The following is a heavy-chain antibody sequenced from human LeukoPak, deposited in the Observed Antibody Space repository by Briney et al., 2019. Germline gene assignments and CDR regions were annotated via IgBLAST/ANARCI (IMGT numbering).Heavy chain of an antibody. V-gene: IGHV1-46*01. CDR2: INPSGGST. Sequence: ASVKLSCKASGYTFSSYYMHCVRQSPGQRLGWRGIINPSGGSTSYAPKFQGRLTMARDMSTSRVYMELSSVRCDDPAVYYCARERYYDSFAFDIWGEGAIVTVSS. CDR3: ARERYYDSFAFDI. J-gene: IGHJ3*02. CDR1: GYTFSSYY. D-gene: IGHD3-22*01.